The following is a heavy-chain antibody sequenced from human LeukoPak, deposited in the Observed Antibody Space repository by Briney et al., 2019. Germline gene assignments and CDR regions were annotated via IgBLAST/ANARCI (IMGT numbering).Heavy chain of an antibody. CDR2: IYSGGST. V-gene: IGHV3-53*01. J-gene: IGHJ4*02. CDR1: GFTVSSNY. CDR3: ARGARIAVALYYFDY. Sequence: PGGSLRLSCAASGFTVSSNYMSWVRQAPGKGLECVSVIYSGGSTYYADSVKGRFTISRDNSKNTLYLQMNSLSAEDTAVYYCARGARIAVALYYFDYWGQGTLVTVSS. D-gene: IGHD6-19*01.